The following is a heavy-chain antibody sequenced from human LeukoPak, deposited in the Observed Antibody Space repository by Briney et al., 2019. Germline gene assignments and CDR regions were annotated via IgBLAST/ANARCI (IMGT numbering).Heavy chain of an antibody. CDR3: ARGKNYFDY. V-gene: IGHV3-74*01. J-gene: IGHJ4*02. CDR2: LNSDGSSP. Sequence: GGSLRLSCAASGFTFSSYWMHWVRQAPGKGLVWVSRLNSDGSSPSYADPVKGRLTISRDNAKNTLYLQMNSLRAEDPAVYDCARGKNYFDYWGQETLVTVSS. CDR1: GFTFSSYW.